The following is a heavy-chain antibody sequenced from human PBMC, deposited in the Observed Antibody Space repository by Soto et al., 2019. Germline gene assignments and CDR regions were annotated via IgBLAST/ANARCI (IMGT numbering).Heavy chain of an antibody. D-gene: IGHD2-2*01. J-gene: IGHJ4*02. CDR2: ISVSGGST. CDR1: GGSISSDA. Sequence: PSETLSLTCTVSGGSISSDANFWSWVRQAPGKGLEWVSSISVSGGSTYYADSVKGRFTISRDNSKNTLYLQMNSLRAEDTAVYYCAKDGYSITRNKPLDYWGQGTLVTVSS. V-gene: IGHV3-23*01. CDR3: AKDGYSITRNKPLDY.